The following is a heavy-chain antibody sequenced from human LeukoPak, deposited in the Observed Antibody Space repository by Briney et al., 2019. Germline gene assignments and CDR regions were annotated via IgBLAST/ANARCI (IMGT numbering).Heavy chain of an antibody. CDR3: AKERQQLALWGYVDV. V-gene: IGHV3-23*01. D-gene: IGHD6-13*01. Sequence: GGSLRLSCAASGFTFSSYAMSWVRQAPGKGREWVSAITNSGSTTYYANSVKRRFTISRDDSKNTLYLQMDSLRAEDTAAYYCAKERQQLALWGYVDVWGKGTTVTVSS. CDR2: ITNSGSTT. CDR1: GFTFSSYA. J-gene: IGHJ6*03.